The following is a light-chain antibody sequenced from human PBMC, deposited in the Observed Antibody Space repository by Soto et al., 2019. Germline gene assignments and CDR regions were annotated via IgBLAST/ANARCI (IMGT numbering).Light chain of an antibody. V-gene: IGLV1-36*01. CDR3: AAWDDSLNAVV. J-gene: IGLJ2*01. CDR2: YDD. Sequence: QSVLTQPPSVSATPRQRVTISCSGSKSNIGGNAVNWYQQLPGKAPKLLIYYDDLLPSGVSDRFSGTKSGTSASLAISGLQSEDEADYYCAAWDDSLNAVVFGGGTKVTVL. CDR1: KSNIGGNA.